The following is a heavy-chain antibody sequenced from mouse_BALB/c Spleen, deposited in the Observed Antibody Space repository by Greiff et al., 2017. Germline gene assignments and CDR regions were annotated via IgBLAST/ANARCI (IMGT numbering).Heavy chain of an antibody. J-gene: IGHJ2*01. Sequence: VQLVESGAELARPGASVKLSCKASGYTFTSYWMQWVKQRPGQGLEWIGAIYPGDGDTRYTQKFKGKATLTADKSSSTAYMQLSSLASEDSAVYYCAREITTVVADYWGQGTTLTVSS. CDR1: GYTFTSYW. V-gene: IGHV1-87*01. CDR2: IYPGDGDT. D-gene: IGHD1-1*01. CDR3: AREITTVVADY.